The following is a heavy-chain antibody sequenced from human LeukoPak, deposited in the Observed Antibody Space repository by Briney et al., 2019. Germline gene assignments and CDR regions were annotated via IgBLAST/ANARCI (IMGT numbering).Heavy chain of an antibody. CDR2: IYYSGST. CDR1: GGSISSGDYY. Sequence: SETLSLTCTVSGGSISSGDYYWSWIRQPPGKGLEWIGYIYYSGSTYYNPSLKSRVTISVDTSKNQFSLKLSSVTAADTAVYYCAIGLSSSCTNWFDPWGQGTLVTVSS. J-gene: IGHJ5*02. V-gene: IGHV4-30-4*01. CDR3: AIGLSSSCTNWFDP. D-gene: IGHD6-13*01.